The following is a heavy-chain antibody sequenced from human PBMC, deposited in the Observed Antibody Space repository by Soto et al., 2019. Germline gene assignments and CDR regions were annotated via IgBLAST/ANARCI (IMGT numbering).Heavy chain of an antibody. CDR1: GFTFSSYA. Sequence: GGSLRLSCAASGFTFSSYAMSWVRQAPGKGLEWVSAISGSGGSTYYADSVKGRFTISRDNSKNTLYLQMNSLRAEDTAVYYCAKDRPPYYYDSSGYEQFFDSWGQGTLVTVSS. J-gene: IGHJ5*01. CDR3: AKDRPPYYYDSSGYEQFFDS. V-gene: IGHV3-23*01. CDR2: ISGSGGST. D-gene: IGHD3-22*01.